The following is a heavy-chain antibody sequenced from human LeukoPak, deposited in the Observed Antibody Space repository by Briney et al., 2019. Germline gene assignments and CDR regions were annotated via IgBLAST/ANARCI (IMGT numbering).Heavy chain of an antibody. CDR2: ITNSGGTT. D-gene: IGHD3-16*01. J-gene: IGHJ4*02. V-gene: IGHV3-23*01. CDR1: GFTFSRYA. CDR3: AKDPPLVSWLFDY. Sequence: GGSLRLSCAASGFTFSRYAMSWVRQAPGKGLEWVSAITNSGGTTYYADSVKGRFTISRDNSKNTLYLQMNSLRAEDTAVYYCAKDPPLVSWLFDYWGQGTLVTVSS.